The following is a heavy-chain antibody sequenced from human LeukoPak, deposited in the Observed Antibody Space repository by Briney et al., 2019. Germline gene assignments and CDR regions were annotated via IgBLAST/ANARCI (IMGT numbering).Heavy chain of an antibody. CDR1: GFTFSSYA. CDR2: ISGSGGST. CDR3: AKASGGRFDP. D-gene: IGHD4-23*01. Sequence: PGGSLRLSCAASGFTFSSYAMSWVRQAPGKGLEWVSTISGSGGSTYYEDSVKGRFTISRDNSKNTLYLQMNSLRAEDTAVYYWAKASGGRFDPWGQGTLVTVSS. V-gene: IGHV3-23*01. J-gene: IGHJ5*02.